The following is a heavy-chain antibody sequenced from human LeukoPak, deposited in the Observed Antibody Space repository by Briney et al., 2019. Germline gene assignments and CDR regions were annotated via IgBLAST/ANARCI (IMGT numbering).Heavy chain of an antibody. V-gene: IGHV3-21*01. Sequence: SGGSLRLSCAASGFTFSAYTMKWVRQAPGKGREWVSYISSSSSYIYYADSVKGRFTISRDNAKNSLYLQMNSLRAEDTAVYYCARDNSPKGLPFDYWGQGTLVTVSS. D-gene: IGHD2/OR15-2a*01. J-gene: IGHJ4*02. CDR2: ISSSSSYI. CDR1: GFTFSAYT. CDR3: ARDNSPKGLPFDY.